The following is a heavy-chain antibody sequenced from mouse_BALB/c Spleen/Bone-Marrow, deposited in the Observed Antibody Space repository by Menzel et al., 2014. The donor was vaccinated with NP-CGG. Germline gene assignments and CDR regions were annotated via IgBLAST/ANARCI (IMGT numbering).Heavy chain of an antibody. D-gene: IGHD1-1*01. CDR3: ARLNYYGNLFV. Sequence: DVKLQESGGGLVQPGGSLKLSCAASGFGFXRYWMSWVRQAPGKGLGWIGEINPDSSTINYTPSLKDKFIISRDNAKNTLYLQMSKVRSEDTALYYCARLNYYGNLFVWGAGTTVTVSS. CDR1: GFGFXRYW. V-gene: IGHV4-1*02. CDR2: INPDSSTI. J-gene: IGHJ1*01.